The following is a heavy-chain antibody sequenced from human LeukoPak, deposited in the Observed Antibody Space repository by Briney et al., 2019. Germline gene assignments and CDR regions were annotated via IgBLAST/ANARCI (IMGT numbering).Heavy chain of an antibody. J-gene: IGHJ4*02. Sequence: PGGSLRLSCAASGFTFSDYYMSWIRQAPGKGLEWVSYISSSGSDIDYGDSVKGRFTISRDNAKNSLYLQMNSLRAKDTAVYYCARDEWELADYWGQGTLVTVSS. CDR3: ARDEWELADY. CDR1: GFTFSDYY. V-gene: IGHV3-11*04. D-gene: IGHD1-26*01. CDR2: ISSSGSDI.